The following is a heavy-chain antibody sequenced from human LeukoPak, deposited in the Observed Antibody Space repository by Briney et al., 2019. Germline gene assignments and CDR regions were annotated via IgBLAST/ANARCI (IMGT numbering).Heavy chain of an antibody. CDR3: ARSADYYDSSGYYF. D-gene: IGHD3-22*01. CDR2: INHSGST. Sequence: SETLSLTCAVYGGSFSGYYWSWIRQPPGKGLEWIGEINHSGSTNYNPSLKSRVTISVDTSKNQFSLKLSSVTAADTAVYYCARSADYYDSSGYYFGGQGTLVTGSS. CDR1: GGSFSGYY. V-gene: IGHV4-34*01. J-gene: IGHJ4*02.